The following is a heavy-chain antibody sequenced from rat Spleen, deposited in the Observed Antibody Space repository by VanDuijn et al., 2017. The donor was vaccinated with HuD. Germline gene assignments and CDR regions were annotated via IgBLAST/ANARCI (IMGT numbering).Heavy chain of an antibody. CDR2: TSSGGGST. V-gene: IGHV5-25*01. CDR1: GFSFSTFY. CDR3: ARQNWPYYFDY. Sequence: EVQLVESGGGLVQPGRSMKLSCAASGFSFSTFYMAWVRQAPTKGLEWVASTSSGGGSTYYRDSVKGRFTSSRHNAKGTLYLQMDSLRSEDTATYYCARQNWPYYFDYWGQGVMVTVSS. J-gene: IGHJ2*01. D-gene: IGHD5-1*01.